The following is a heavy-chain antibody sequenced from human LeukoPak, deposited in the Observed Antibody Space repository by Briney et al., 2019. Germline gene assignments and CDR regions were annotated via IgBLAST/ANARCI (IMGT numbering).Heavy chain of an antibody. CDR1: GYTLTELS. Sequence: ASVKVSCKVSGYTLTELSMHWVRQAPGKGLEWMGGFDPEDGETIYAQKFQGRVTMTEDTSTDTAYMELSSLRSEDTAVYYCATWEGYYYYYGMDVWGQEITVTVSS. CDR3: ATWEGYYYYYGMDV. CDR2: FDPEDGET. J-gene: IGHJ6*02. D-gene: IGHD1-26*01. V-gene: IGHV1-24*01.